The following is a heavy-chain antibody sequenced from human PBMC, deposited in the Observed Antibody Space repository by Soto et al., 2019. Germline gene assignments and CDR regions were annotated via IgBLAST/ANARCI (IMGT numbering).Heavy chain of an antibody. V-gene: IGHV3-11*01. J-gene: IGHJ3*02. CDR3: ASKQLVLGDGFDT. CDR1: GFTFSDYY. D-gene: IGHD6-13*01. Sequence: GGSLRLSCAASGFTFSDYYMSWIRQAPGKGLEWVSYISSSSSTIYYADSVKGRFTISRDNAKNSLYLQMNSLRAEDTAVYYCASKQLVLGDGFDTWGQGTMVTVSS. CDR2: ISSSSSTI.